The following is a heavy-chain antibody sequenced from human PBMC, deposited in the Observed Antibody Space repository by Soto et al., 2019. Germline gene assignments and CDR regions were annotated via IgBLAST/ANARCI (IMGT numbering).Heavy chain of an antibody. CDR3: ARLLFIRDGDYGSY. D-gene: IGHD4-17*01. CDR2: IWYDGSNK. V-gene: IGHV3-33*01. Sequence: QVQLVESGGGVVQPGRSLRLSCAASGFTFSSYGMHWVRQAPGKGLEWVAVIWYDGSNKYYADSVKGRFTISRDNSKNTLYLQMNSLRAEDTAVYYCARLLFIRDGDYGSYWGQGTLVTVSS. CDR1: GFTFSSYG. J-gene: IGHJ4*02.